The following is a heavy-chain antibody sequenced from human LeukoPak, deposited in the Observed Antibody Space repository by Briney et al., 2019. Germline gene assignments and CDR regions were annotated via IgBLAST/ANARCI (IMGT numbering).Heavy chain of an antibody. CDR1: GFTFNSYG. Sequence: GGSLRLSFAASGFTFNSYGMHWVRQAPGKGLEWVAFIRYDGTNTYYADSVKGRFTISRDNSKNTLYLQMNSLRAEDTAVYYCAKDQRIAARPEKDFDYWGQGTLVTVSS. D-gene: IGHD6-6*01. CDR2: IRYDGTNT. J-gene: IGHJ4*02. CDR3: AKDQRIAARPEKDFDY. V-gene: IGHV3-30*02.